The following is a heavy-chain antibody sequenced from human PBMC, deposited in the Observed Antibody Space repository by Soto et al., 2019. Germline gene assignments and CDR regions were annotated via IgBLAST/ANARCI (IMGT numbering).Heavy chain of an antibody. D-gene: IGHD6-13*01. V-gene: IGHV1-69*01. J-gene: IGHJ4*02. CDR3: AREGVSFGAPGSEAFDY. Sequence: QVQLVQSGAEVKKPGSSVKVSCKASGGTFSSYAISWVRQAPGQGLEWMGGIIPIFGTANYAQKFQGRVTITADESTSTAYMELSSLRSEDTAVYYCAREGVSFGAPGSEAFDYWGQGTLVTVSS. CDR1: GGTFSSYA. CDR2: IIPIFGTA.